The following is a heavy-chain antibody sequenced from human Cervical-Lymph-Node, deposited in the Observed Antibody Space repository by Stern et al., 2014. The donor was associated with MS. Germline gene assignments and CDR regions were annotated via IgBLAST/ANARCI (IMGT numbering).Heavy chain of an antibody. CDR1: GGSLTGYY. V-gene: IGHV4-4*09. J-gene: IGHJ5*01. CDR2: IYHSGTT. D-gene: IGHD1-1*01. CDR3: ARNRYPTTWFDS. Sequence: VQLVESGPGLVKPSETLSLTCSVSGGSLTGYYCSWIRQSPGKGLEWIGYIYHSGTTQSHPSLKRRLTMSVDTSNNQFSLKLNSVTTEDTAVYYCARNRYPTTWFDSWGQGTLVIVSS.